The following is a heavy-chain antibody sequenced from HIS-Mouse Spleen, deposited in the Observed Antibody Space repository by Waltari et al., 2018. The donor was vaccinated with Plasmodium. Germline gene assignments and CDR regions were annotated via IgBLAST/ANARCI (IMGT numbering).Heavy chain of an antibody. CDR2: IKQDGCAK. J-gene: IGHJ2*01. CDR3: ASSCYWYFDL. V-gene: IGHV3-7*01. D-gene: IGHD2-2*01. CDR1: VFSFSGYW. Sequence: EVQLVASGGGLVQPGASMRLSCATSVFSFSGYWISWVRQAPGKGLERVTNIKQDGCAKYYVESGQRAFTISRDDAKNSLYLQMNTVSDDDTAVYYCASSCYWYFDLLGRGTLVTVSS.